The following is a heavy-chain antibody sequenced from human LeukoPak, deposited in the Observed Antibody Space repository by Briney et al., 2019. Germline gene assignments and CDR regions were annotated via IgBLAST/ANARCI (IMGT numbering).Heavy chain of an antibody. Sequence: GGSLRLSCAASGFTFSSYAMSWVRQAPGKGLEWVSAISGSGGSTYYADSVKGRFTISRDNSKNTLYLQMNSLRAEDTAVYYCAKDLDPGIAVAGLYFDYWGQGPLVTVSS. CDR1: GFTFSSYA. V-gene: IGHV3-23*01. D-gene: IGHD6-19*01. J-gene: IGHJ4*02. CDR2: ISGSGGST. CDR3: AKDLDPGIAVAGLYFDY.